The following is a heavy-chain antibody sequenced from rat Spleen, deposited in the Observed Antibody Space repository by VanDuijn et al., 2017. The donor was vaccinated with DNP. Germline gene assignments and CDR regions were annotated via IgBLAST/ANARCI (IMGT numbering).Heavy chain of an antibody. D-gene: IGHD1-11*01. CDR1: DYSITSNY. J-gene: IGHJ2*01. Sequence: EVQLQESGPGLVKPSQSLSLTCSVTDYSITSNYWGWIRQFPGNKMEYIGHISFSGSPNYNPSLRSRISITRDTSKNQFFLQLNSVTTEDTATYYCARYTTGVDYWGQGVMVTVSS. CDR2: ISFSGSP. V-gene: IGHV3-1*01. CDR3: ARYTTGVDY.